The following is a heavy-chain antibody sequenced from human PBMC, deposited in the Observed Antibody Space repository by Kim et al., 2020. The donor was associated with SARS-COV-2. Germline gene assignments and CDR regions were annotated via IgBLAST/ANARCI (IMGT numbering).Heavy chain of an antibody. V-gene: IGHV1-3*01. CDR1: GYTFTSYA. J-gene: IGHJ3*02. Sequence: ASVKVSCKASGYTFTSYAMHWVRQAPGQRLEWMGWINAGNGNTKYSQKFQGRVTITRDTSASTAYMELSSLRSEDTAVYYCARDFGGVKAYAFDIWGQGTMVTVSS. CDR2: INAGNGNT. D-gene: IGHD3-16*01. CDR3: ARDFGGVKAYAFDI.